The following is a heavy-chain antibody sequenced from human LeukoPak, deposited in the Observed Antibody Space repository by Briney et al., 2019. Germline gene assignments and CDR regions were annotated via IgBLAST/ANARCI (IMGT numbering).Heavy chain of an antibody. J-gene: IGHJ4*02. V-gene: IGHV3-13*01. D-gene: IGHD6-19*01. CDR1: GFTFTDYD. Sequence: GGSLRLSCAASGFTFTDYDMHWVRQVIGKGLEWVSAIGIRGDTHYSGSVKGRFTISRENAVSSLYLQMNSLRAEDTAVYYCARGGIQVSGIDEFDYRGQGTLVTVSS. CDR3: ARGGIQVSGIDEFDY. CDR2: IGIRGDT.